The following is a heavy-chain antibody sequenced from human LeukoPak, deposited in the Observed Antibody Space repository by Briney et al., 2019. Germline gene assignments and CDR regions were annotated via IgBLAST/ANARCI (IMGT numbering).Heavy chain of an antibody. CDR1: GGTFSSYA. D-gene: IGHD3-22*01. Sequence: GASVKVSCKASGGTFSSYAISWVRQAPGQGLEWMGGIIPIFGTANYAQKFQGRVTITADKSTSTAYMELSSLRSEDTAVYYCARVRGGSSGYYDAFDIWGQGTMVTVSS. CDR2: IIPIFGTA. CDR3: ARVRGGSSGYYDAFDI. V-gene: IGHV1-69*06. J-gene: IGHJ3*02.